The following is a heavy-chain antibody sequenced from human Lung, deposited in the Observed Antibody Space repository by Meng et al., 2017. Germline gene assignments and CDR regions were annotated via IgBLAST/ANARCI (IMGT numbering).Heavy chain of an antibody. CDR2: INHSGST. CDR1: GGSFSDYY. J-gene: IGHJ4*02. CDR3: ARGPTTMAHDFDY. Sequence: QVQLQQGGPGMLKPSETLSLTRVVSGGSFSDYYWSWIRQPPGKGLEWIGEINHSGSTNYNPSLESRATISVDTSQNNLSLKLSSVTAADSAVYYCARGPTTMAHDFDYWGQGTLVTVSS. D-gene: IGHD4-11*01. V-gene: IGHV4-34*01.